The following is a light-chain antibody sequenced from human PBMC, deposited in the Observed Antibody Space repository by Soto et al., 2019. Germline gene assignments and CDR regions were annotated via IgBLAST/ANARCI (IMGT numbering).Light chain of an antibody. Sequence: EIVLTQSPATLSLSPGERATLSCRASQSVGTSLAWFQQKRGQAPRLLINDASKRATGIPGRFSGSGSGTDFTLTISSLEPEDFAVYYCQQYGSSLGVTFGGGTKVEIK. CDR1: QSVGTS. J-gene: IGKJ4*01. V-gene: IGKV3-11*01. CDR2: DAS. CDR3: QQYGSSLGVT.